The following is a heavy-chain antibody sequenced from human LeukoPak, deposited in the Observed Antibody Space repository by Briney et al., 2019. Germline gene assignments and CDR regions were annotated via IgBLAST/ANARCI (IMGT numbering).Heavy chain of an antibody. D-gene: IGHD6-19*01. CDR3: ARQSYGYSSPYYFDY. CDR2: IYYSGST. CDR1: GGSISSSSYY. V-gene: IGHV4-39*01. Sequence: ASETLSLTCTVSGGSISSSSYYWGWIRQPPGKGLEWIGSIYYSGSTYYNPSLKSRVTISVDTSKNQFSLKLSSVTAADTAVYYCARQSYGYSSPYYFDYWGQGTLVTVSS. J-gene: IGHJ4*02.